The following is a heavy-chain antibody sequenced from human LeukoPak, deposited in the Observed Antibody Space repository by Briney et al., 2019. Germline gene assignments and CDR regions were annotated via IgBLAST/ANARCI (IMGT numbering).Heavy chain of an antibody. D-gene: IGHD3-22*01. Sequence: GGSLRLSCAASGFTFSNYAMTWVRQAPGKGLDWVAFIRYDGSNKYYADSVKGRFTISRDNSKNTLYLQMNSLRAEDTAVYYCAKATYYYDSSGYYWRGAGDYWGQGTLVTVSS. J-gene: IGHJ4*02. V-gene: IGHV3-30*02. CDR2: IRYDGSNK. CDR3: AKATYYYDSSGYYWRGAGDY. CDR1: GFTFSNYA.